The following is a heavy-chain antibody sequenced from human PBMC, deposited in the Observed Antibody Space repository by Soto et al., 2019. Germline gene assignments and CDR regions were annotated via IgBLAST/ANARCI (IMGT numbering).Heavy chain of an antibody. D-gene: IGHD5-18*01. CDR1: FC. CDR2: IIHSGST. Sequence: FCCRRISQKTRKGLEWIGEIIHSGSTNYNPSLKSRVTISVDTSNNQFSLRLNSVTAADTAVYYCARGGRGRYTYVHLFFDYWRLGTLVTVTS. V-gene: IGHV4-34*01. J-gene: IGHJ4*02. CDR3: ARGGRGRYTYVHLFFDY.